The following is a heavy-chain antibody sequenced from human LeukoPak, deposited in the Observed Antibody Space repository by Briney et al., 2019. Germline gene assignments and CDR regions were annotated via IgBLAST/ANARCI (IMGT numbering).Heavy chain of an antibody. D-gene: IGHD1-1*01. V-gene: IGHV3-30*18. CDR3: AKDLDNWNDDY. J-gene: IGHJ4*02. CDR2: ISYDGSNK. Sequence: GGSLRLPCAASGFTFSSYGMPWVRQAPGKGLEWVAVISYDGSNKYYADSVKGRFTISRDNSKNTLYLQMNSLRAEDTAVYYCAKDLDNWNDDYWGQGTLVTVSS. CDR1: GFTFSSYG.